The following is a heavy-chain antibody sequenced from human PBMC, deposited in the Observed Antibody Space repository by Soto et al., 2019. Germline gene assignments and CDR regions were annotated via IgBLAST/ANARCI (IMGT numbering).Heavy chain of an antibody. CDR3: TTANFLEWLLYGHEYFQH. CDR2: IKSKTDGGTT. Sequence: GGSLRLSCAASGFTFSNAWMSWVRQAPGKGLEWVGRIKSKTDGGTTDYAAPVKGRFTISRDDSKNTLYLQMNSLKTEDTAVYYCTTANFLEWLLYGHEYFQHWGQGTLVTVSS. J-gene: IGHJ1*01. CDR1: GFTFSNAW. D-gene: IGHD3-3*01. V-gene: IGHV3-15*01.